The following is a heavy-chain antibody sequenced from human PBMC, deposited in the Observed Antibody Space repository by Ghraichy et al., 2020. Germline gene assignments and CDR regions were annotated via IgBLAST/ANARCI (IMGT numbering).Heavy chain of an antibody. J-gene: IGHJ6*02. V-gene: IGHV3-30*18. D-gene: IGHD2-8*01. CDR1: GFNFRIFG. CDR3: AKGRSFCANGGSYSSGAMDG. CDR2: ISYDGTIT. Sequence: GGSLRLSCAASGFNFRIFGMHWVRQAPAKGLEWVAAISYDGTITYFADSVKGRFTISRDNYENALYLQMDSLGAEDTALYFCAKGRSFCANGGSYSSGAMDGWGQGTRVPGSS.